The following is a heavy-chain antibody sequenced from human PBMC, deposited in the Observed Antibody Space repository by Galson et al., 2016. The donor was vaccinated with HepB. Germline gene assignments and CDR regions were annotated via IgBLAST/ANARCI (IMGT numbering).Heavy chain of an antibody. V-gene: IGHV1-46*02. D-gene: IGHD1-14*01. CDR1: GYTFNTYN. CDR3: ARELDHSFYFDY. CDR2: IKPSGGNK. Sequence: SVKVSCKASGYTFNTYNMHWVRQAPGQGLEWMGIIKPSGGNKIYAQKFQDRITMTRDTSTSTVYMELISLRSEDTAVYYCARELDHSFYFDYWGQGTLLTVSS. J-gene: IGHJ4*02.